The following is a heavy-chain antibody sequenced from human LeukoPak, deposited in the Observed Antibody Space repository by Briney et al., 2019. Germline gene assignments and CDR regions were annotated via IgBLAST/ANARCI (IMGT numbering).Heavy chain of an antibody. J-gene: IGHJ4*02. CDR3: AKAPPSSSWYYFDY. D-gene: IGHD6-13*01. CDR1: GFTFSSYG. V-gene: IGHV3-23*01. Sequence: GGSLGLSCAPSGFTFSSYGMHWVRQAPGKGLEWVSAISGSGGSTYYADSVKGRFTISRDNSKNTLYLQMNSLRAEDTAVYYCAKAPPSSSWYYFDYWGQGTLVTVSS. CDR2: ISGSGGST.